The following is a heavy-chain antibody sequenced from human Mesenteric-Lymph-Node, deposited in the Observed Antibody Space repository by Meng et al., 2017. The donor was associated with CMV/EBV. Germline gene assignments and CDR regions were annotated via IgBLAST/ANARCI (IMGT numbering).Heavy chain of an antibody. Sequence: ASVKVSCKVSGYTLTDLSIHWVRQTPGKGLEWMGTFDPKDGSTFYAQKFQGRVSMTEDTSTATDYMELSSLRSDDSAVYYCVSENNEGFGCWGQGTLVTVSS. CDR2: FDPKDGST. CDR1: GYTLTDLS. D-gene: IGHD2-8*01. J-gene: IGHJ4*02. V-gene: IGHV1-24*01. CDR3: VSENNEGFGC.